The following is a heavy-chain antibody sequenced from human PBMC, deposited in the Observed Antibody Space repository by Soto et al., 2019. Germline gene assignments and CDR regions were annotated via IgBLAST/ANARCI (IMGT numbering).Heavy chain of an antibody. CDR2: IIPILGIA. CDR1: GGTFSSYT. CDR3: AREFGYSGYDPVPWFDP. Sequence: ASVKVSCKASGGTFSSYTISWVRQAPGQGLEWMGRIIPILGIANYAQKFQGRVTITADKSTSTAYMELSSLRSEDTAVYYCAREFGYSGYDPVPWFDPWGQGTLVTVSS. D-gene: IGHD5-12*01. V-gene: IGHV1-69*04. J-gene: IGHJ5*02.